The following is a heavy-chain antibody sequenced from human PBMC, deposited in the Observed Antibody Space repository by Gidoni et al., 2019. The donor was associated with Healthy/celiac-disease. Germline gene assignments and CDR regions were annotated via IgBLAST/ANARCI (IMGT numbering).Heavy chain of an antibody. Sequence: QVQLVESGGGVVQPGRSLRLSCAASGFTFSSYGMHWVRQAPGKGLEWVAVIWYDGSNKYYADSVKGRFTISRDNSKNTLYLQMNSLRAEDTAVYYCARDMVRGAYYYYGMDVWGQGTTVTVSS. CDR1: GFTFSSYG. D-gene: IGHD3-10*01. J-gene: IGHJ6*02. CDR2: IWYDGSNK. V-gene: IGHV3-33*01. CDR3: ARDMVRGAYYYYGMDV.